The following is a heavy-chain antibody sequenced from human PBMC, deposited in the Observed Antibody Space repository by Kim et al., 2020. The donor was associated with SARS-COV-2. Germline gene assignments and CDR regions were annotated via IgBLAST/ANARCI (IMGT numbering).Heavy chain of an antibody. CDR3: SKASGWLPRY. CDR2: VSGDGGTT. D-gene: IGHD6-19*01. V-gene: IGHV3-43*02. CDR1: GFTFADSD. J-gene: IGHJ4*02. Sequence: GGSLRLSCAASGFTFADSDMHWVRQAPGKGLEWVALVSGDGGTTYYADSVKGRYTISRNNSKDSLYLQMNRLRTDDTAFYYCSKASGWLPRYWSQGTLVTVPS.